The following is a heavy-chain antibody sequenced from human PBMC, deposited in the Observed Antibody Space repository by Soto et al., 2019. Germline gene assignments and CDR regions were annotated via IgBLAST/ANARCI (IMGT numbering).Heavy chain of an antibody. CDR1: GFTFSNAW. J-gene: IGHJ5*02. V-gene: IGHV3-15*07. CDR3: TTVTEWLLFDWFDP. CDR2: IKSKTDGGTT. D-gene: IGHD3-3*01. Sequence: GGSLRLSCAASGFTFSNAWMNWVRQAPGKGLEWVGRIKSKTDGGTTDYAAPVKGRFTISRDDSKNTLYLQMNSLKTEDTAVYYCTTVTEWLLFDWFDPWGQGTLVTVSS.